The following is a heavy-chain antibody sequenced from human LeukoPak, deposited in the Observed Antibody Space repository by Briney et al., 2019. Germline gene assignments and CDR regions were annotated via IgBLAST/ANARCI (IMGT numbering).Heavy chain of an antibody. CDR2: INHSGST. V-gene: IGHV4-34*01. CDR1: GGSFSGYY. D-gene: IGHD2-2*01. J-gene: IGHJ6*03. CDR3: ARGPYCSSTSCYRANYYYMDV. Sequence: SETLSLTCAVYGGSFSGYYWSWIRQPPGKGQEWIGEINHSGSTNYNPSLRSRVTISVDTSKNQFSLKLSSVTAADTAVYYCARGPYCSSTSCYRANYYYMDVWGKGTTVTVSS.